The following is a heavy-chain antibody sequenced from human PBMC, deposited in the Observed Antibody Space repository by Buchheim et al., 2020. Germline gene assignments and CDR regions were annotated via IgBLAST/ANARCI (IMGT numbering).Heavy chain of an antibody. D-gene: IGHD6-19*01. CDR1: GFTFSSYS. CDR2: ISSSSSTI. Sequence: EVQLVESGGGLVQPGGSLRLSCAAPGFTFSSYSMNWVCQAPGKGLEWVSYISSSSSTIYYADSVKGRFTLSRDNAKNSLYLQMNSLRAEDTAVYYCARESIAVAGTLDAFDIWGQGT. J-gene: IGHJ3*02. V-gene: IGHV3-48*01. CDR3: ARESIAVAGTLDAFDI.